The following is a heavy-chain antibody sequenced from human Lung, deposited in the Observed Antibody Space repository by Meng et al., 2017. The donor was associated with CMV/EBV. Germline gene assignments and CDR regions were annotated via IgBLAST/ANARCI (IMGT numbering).Heavy chain of an antibody. CDR2: ITTILDVP. CDR1: GGTFSTYT. J-gene: IGHJ4*02. CDR3: ARDLGYFYGSSTYGFDY. D-gene: IGHD3-22*01. V-gene: IGHV1-69*04. Sequence: SVKVSCKTSGGTFSTYTISWVRQAPGQGLEWMGRITTILDVPNYTQKFQGRLTITADKLTSTAYMELSSLRSENTAMYYCARDLGYFYGSSTYGFDYWGQGTLVTVSS.